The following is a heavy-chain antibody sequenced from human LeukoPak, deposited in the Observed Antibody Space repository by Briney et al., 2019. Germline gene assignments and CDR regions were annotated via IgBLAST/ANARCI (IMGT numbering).Heavy chain of an antibody. D-gene: IGHD2-2*01. V-gene: IGHV4-30-2*01. Sequence: SSETLSLTCAVSGGSTSSGGYSWSWIRQPPGKGLEWIGYIYHSGSTYYNPSLKSRVTISVDRSKNQFSLKLSSVTAADTAVYYCARVSVVPASNWFDPWGQGTLVTVSS. CDR3: ARVSVVPASNWFDP. CDR1: GGSTSSGGYS. J-gene: IGHJ5*02. CDR2: IYHSGST.